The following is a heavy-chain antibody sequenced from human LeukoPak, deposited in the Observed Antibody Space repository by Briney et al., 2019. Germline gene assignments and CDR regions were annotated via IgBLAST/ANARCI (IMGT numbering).Heavy chain of an antibody. CDR2: ISSSSSYI. J-gene: IGHJ4*02. CDR1: GFTFSSYS. Sequence: GGSLRLSCAASGFTFSSYSMNWVRQAPGKGLEWVSPISSSSSYIYYADSVKGRFTISRDNAKNSLYLQMNSLRAEDTAVYYCARDKSRTVVRGVIRTYYFDYWGQGTLVTVSS. CDR3: ARDKSRTVVRGVIRTYYFDY. D-gene: IGHD3-10*01. V-gene: IGHV3-21*01.